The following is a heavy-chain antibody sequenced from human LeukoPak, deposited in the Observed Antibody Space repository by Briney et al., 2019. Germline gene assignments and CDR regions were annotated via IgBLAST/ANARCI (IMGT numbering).Heavy chain of an antibody. J-gene: IGHJ6*02. CDR2: INHSGST. V-gene: IGHV4-34*01. CDR3: ARAPGLYYGMDV. Sequence: SETLSLTCAVSGGSFSGYYWSWIRQPPGKGLEWIGEINHSGSTNYNPSLKSRVTISVDTSKNQFSLKLSSVTAADTAVYYCARAPGLYYGMDVWGQGTTVTVSS. CDR1: GGSFSGYY.